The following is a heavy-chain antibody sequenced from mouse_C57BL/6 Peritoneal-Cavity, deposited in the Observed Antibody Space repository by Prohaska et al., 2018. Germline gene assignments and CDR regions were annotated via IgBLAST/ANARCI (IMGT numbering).Heavy chain of an antibody. J-gene: IGHJ3*01. CDR2: IDPNSGGT. CDR3: ARSLYYGSSSCAY. Sequence: QVQLQQPGAELVQPGASVTLSCKASGYTFTSYWMHWVKQRPGRGLEWIGRIDPNSGGTKYNEKFKSKATLTVDKPSSTAYMQLSSLTSEDSAVYYCARSLYYGSSSCAYWGQGTLVTVSA. CDR1: GYTFTSYW. V-gene: IGHV1-72*01. D-gene: IGHD1-1*01.